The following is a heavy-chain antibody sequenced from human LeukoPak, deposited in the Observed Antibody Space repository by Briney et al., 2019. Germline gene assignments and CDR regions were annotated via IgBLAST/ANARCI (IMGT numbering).Heavy chain of an antibody. CDR1: VYTFTNYD. CDR2: MNPNSGNT. D-gene: IGHD3-22*01. V-gene: IGHV1-8*01. CDR3: ARGRYYDSSGSTTFHY. J-gene: IGHJ4*02. Sequence: GASVNVSCKASVYTFTNYDINWVRQATGQGLEWMGWMNPNSGNTGYAQKFQGRVTMTRNTSISTAYMELSSLRSEDTAVYYCARGRYYDSSGSTTFHYWGQGTLVTVSS.